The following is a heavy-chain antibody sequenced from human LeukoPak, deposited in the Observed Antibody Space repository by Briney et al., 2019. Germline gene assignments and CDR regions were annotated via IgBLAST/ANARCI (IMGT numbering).Heavy chain of an antibody. V-gene: IGHV3-15*01. Sequence: GGSLRLSCAASGFTVSNAYMNWVRQAPGKGPEWVGRIKSKTDGGTTDYAAPVKGRFTISRDDSKNTLFLQMNSLKTEDTAVYYCITTLPWGPNSWGQGTLVTVSS. J-gene: IGHJ4*02. CDR2: IKSKTDGGTT. CDR3: ITTLPWGPNS. CDR1: GFTVSNAY. D-gene: IGHD3-16*01.